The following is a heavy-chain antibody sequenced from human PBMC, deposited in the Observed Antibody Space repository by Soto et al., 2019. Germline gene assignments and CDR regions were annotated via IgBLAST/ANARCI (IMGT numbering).Heavy chain of an antibody. J-gene: IGHJ4*02. V-gene: IGHV1-18*01. Sequence: QVQLVQSGAEVKKPGASVKVSCKASGYTFTSYGISWVRQAPGQGLEWRGWISAYNGNTNYPQKLQGRVTMTTDTSTSTAYMELRSLRSDDTAVYYCARYGFYLQPDYGDVIDYWGQGTLVTVSS. CDR3: ARYGFYLQPDYGDVIDY. D-gene: IGHD4-17*01. CDR1: GYTFTSYG. CDR2: ISAYNGNT.